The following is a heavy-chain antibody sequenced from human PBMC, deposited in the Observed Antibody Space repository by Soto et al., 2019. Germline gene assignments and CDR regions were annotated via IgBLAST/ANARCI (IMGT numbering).Heavy chain of an antibody. CDR2: IKRESDGGTT. J-gene: IGHJ6*02. Sequence: EVQLVESGGGLVKPGGSLRLACAASGFTLRTAWMNWVRQAPGKGLEWVGRIKRESDGGTTDYGVSVRGRLTISRDESQNTLYLQMNSLGTEDTAVYYCATEPYFYDSSGVDVWGQGTTVTVSS. CDR3: ATEPYFYDSSGVDV. CDR1: GFTLRTAW. V-gene: IGHV3-15*07.